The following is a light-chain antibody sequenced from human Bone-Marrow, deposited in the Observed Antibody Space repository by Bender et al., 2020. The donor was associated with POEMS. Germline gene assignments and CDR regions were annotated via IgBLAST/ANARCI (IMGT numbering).Light chain of an antibody. CDR1: SGHSTNA. CDR2: VNSDGSY. Sequence: QLVLTQSPSASASLGASVKLTCTLSSGHSTNAIAWHQQQPEKGPRYLMKVNSDGSYSKGDGIPDRFSGSSSGAERYLTISSLQSEDEADYYCQTWGTASWVFGGGTQLTVL. CDR3: QTWGTASWV. J-gene: IGLJ3*02. V-gene: IGLV4-69*01.